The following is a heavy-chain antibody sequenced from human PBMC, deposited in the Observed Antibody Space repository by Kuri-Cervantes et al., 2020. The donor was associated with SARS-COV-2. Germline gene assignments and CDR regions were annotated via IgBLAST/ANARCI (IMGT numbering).Heavy chain of an antibody. CDR3: VRKPAAGFDF. V-gene: IGHV3-11*01. D-gene: IGHD1-14*01. CDR2: VSHSGTII. CDR1: GFAFGDYY. J-gene: IGHJ4*02. Sequence: GGSLRLSCAASGFAFGDYYMSWIRQAPGKGLEWVSYVSHSGTIIYQADSVKGRFTISRDNAENSLFLQMNSLRVEDTAMYYCVRKPAAGFDFWGLGTLVTVSS.